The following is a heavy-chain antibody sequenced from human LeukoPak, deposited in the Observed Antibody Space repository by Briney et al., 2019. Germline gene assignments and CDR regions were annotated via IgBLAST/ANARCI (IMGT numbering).Heavy chain of an antibody. V-gene: IGHV3-48*03. J-gene: IGHJ3*02. CDR2: ISSSGSRI. CDR1: GFTFSSYE. Sequence: GGSLRLSCAASGFTFSSYEMNWVRQAPGKGLEWISHISSSGSRIYYADSVKGRFTISRDNAKNSLYLQMNGLRVEDTAVYYCAGGNWIGAFDIWGQGTMVTVSS. D-gene: IGHD3-3*01. CDR3: AGGNWIGAFDI.